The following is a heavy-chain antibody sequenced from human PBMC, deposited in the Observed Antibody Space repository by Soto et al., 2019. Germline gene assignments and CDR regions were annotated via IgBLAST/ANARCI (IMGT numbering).Heavy chain of an antibody. CDR1: GGSFSGYY. V-gene: IGHV4-34*01. J-gene: IGHJ4*02. Sequence: QVQLQQWGAGLLKPSETLSLTCAVYGGSFSGYYWSWIRQPPGKGLEWIGEINHSGSTNYNLSLKSRVTISVDTSKNQFSLKLSSVTAADTAVYYCARGLRVRGVPLPFDYWGQGTLVTVSS. D-gene: IGHD3-10*01. CDR2: INHSGST. CDR3: ARGLRVRGVPLPFDY.